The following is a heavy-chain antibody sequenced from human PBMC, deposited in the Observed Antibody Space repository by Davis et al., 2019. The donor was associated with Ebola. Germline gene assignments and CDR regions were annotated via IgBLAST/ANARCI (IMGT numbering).Heavy chain of an antibody. CDR2: INHSGST. Sequence: MPSETLSLTCAVYGGSFSGYYWSWIRQPPGKGLEWIGEINHSGSTNYNPSLKSRVTISVDTSKNQFSLKLPSVTAADTAVYYCARFPAVYYYYYGMDVWGQGTTVTVSS. D-gene: IGHD2-2*01. J-gene: IGHJ6*02. CDR3: ARFPAVYYYYYGMDV. V-gene: IGHV4-34*01. CDR1: GGSFSGYY.